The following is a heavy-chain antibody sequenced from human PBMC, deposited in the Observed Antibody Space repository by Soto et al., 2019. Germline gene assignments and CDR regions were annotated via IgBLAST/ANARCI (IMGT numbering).Heavy chain of an antibody. Sequence: GESLKISCQGSGYTFTSYWVAWVRQMPGKGLEWMGIIYPGGSDTTYSPSFQGQVTISADKSISTAYLQWSSLKASDTAMYYCAKTSKYYYDSSGSLDYWGQGTLVTVSS. CDR2: IYPGGSDT. D-gene: IGHD3-22*01. V-gene: IGHV5-51*01. CDR1: GYTFTSYW. CDR3: AKTSKYYYDSSGSLDY. J-gene: IGHJ4*02.